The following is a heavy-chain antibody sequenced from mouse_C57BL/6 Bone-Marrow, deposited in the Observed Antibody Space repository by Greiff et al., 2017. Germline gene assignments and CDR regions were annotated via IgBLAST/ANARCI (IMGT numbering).Heavy chain of an antibody. CDR1: GYTFTSYG. V-gene: IGHV1-81*01. CDR2: IYPRSGNT. D-gene: IGHD1-1*02. CDR3: ARWGWAWFAY. J-gene: IGHJ3*01. Sequence: VKLVESGAELARPGASVKLSCKASGYTFTSYGISWVKQRTGQGLEWIGEIYPRSGNTYYNEKFKGKATLTADQSSSTAYMELRSLTSEDSAVYFSARWGWAWFAYWGQGTLVTVSA.